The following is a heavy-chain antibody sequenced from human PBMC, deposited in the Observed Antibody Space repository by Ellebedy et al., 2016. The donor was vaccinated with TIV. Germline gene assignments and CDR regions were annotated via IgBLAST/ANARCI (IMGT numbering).Heavy chain of an antibody. V-gene: IGHV3-11*01. D-gene: IGHD3-9*01. CDR2: ISTSGSSI. J-gene: IGHJ3*02. CDR1: GFIFSDSY. Sequence: GESLKISCAASGFIFSDSYMAWIRQPPGKGLEWVLYISTSGSSIFQADSVKGRFTISRDNAKNLLYLQMNSLRAADTAVYYCARARIDLLTGFVSAFDIWGQGTLVTVSS. CDR3: ARARIDLLTGFVSAFDI.